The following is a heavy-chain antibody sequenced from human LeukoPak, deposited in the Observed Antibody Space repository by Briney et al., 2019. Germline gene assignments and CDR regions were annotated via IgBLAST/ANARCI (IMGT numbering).Heavy chain of an antibody. Sequence: TSETLSLTCAVYGGPFSGYYWSWIRQPPGKGLEWIGEINHSGSTNYNPSLKSRVTISVDTSKNQFSLKLSSVTAADTAVYYCARSRDGSGSYSYYYYYGMDVWGQGTTVTVSS. CDR1: GGPFSGYY. J-gene: IGHJ6*02. V-gene: IGHV4-34*01. D-gene: IGHD3-10*01. CDR2: INHSGST. CDR3: ARSRDGSGSYSYYYYYGMDV.